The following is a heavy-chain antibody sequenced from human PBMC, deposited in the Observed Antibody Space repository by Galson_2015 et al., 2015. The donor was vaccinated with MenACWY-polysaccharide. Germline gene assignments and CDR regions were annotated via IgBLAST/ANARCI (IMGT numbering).Heavy chain of an antibody. D-gene: IGHD4-11*01. V-gene: IGHV2-70*04. J-gene: IGHJ4*02. CDR2: LHWDDDK. CDR3: ARSYCNSYFDD. Sequence: PALVTRPQTLTLTCTFSGLTPGTRGMRPRWIRQPPGKAVEWLAGLHWDDDKLCSTSLKTRLPMSKDSSKNQVVLTMTNMDPLDTAAYYCARSYCNSYFDDWGQGTLVTVSS. CDR1: GLTPGTRGMR.